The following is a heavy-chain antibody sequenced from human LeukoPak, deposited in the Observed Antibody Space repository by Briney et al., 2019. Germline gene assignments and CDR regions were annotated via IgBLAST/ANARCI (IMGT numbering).Heavy chain of an antibody. CDR2: IYTSGST. Sequence: SETLSLTCTVSGGSISSYYWSWIRQPAGKGLEWIGRIYTSGSTNYNPSLKSRATMSVDTSKNQFSLKLSSVTAADTAVYYCARDQSITMVRGVIITLDGMDVWGQGTTVTVSS. CDR1: GGSISSYY. V-gene: IGHV4-4*07. CDR3: ARDQSITMVRGVIITLDGMDV. D-gene: IGHD3-10*01. J-gene: IGHJ6*02.